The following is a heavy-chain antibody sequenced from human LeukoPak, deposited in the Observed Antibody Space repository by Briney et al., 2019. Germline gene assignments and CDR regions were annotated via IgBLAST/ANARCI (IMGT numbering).Heavy chain of an antibody. V-gene: IGHV1-8*01. CDR3: ARGPLAD. Sequence: TSXXXXXVRXXTXQGLEWMGWMNPNSGNTGYAQKFQGRVTMTRNTSISTAYMELSSLRSEDTAVYYCARGPLADWGQGTLVTVSS. CDR1: TSXX. CDR2: MNPNSGNT. J-gene: IGHJ4*02. D-gene: IGHD3-16*01.